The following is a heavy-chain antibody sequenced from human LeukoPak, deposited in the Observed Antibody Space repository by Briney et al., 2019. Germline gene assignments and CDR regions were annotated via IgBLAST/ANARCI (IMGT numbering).Heavy chain of an antibody. Sequence: GGSLRLSCVASGLRFRSYAMNWVRQAPGKGLEWVSLIYTGGDTYYADSVKGRFTISRDTSKNTLYLQMNSLRAEDTAVYYCAGAARPWYFDYWGQGTQVTVSS. V-gene: IGHV3-53*01. CDR3: AGAARPWYFDY. D-gene: IGHD6-6*01. J-gene: IGHJ4*02. CDR1: GLRFRSYA. CDR2: IYTGGDT.